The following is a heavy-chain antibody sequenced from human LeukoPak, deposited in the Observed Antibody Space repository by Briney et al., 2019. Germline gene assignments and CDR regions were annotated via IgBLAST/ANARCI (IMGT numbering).Heavy chain of an antibody. Sequence: GGSLRLSCAASGFTFSDYYMSWIRQAPGKGLEWVSAISGSGGSTYYADSVKGRFTISRDNSKNTLYLQMNSLRAEDTAVYYCAKGAYDYIEIGYFDSWGQGTLVTVSS. CDR2: ISGSGGST. J-gene: IGHJ4*02. D-gene: IGHD5-12*01. CDR1: GFTFSDYY. CDR3: AKGAYDYIEIGYFDS. V-gene: IGHV3-23*01.